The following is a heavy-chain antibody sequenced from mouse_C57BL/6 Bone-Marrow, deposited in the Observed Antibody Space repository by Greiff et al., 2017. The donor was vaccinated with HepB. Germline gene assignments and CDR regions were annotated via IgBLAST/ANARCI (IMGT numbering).Heavy chain of an antibody. V-gene: IGHV1-4*01. Sequence: QVQLQQSGAELARPGASVKMSCKASGYTFTSYTMNWVKQRPGQGLEWIGYINPSSGYTKYNQKFKDKATLTADKSSSTAYMQLSSLTSEDSAVYYCASPSWFAYWGQGTLVTVSA. J-gene: IGHJ3*01. CDR1: GYTFTSYT. CDR3: ASPSWFAY. CDR2: INPSSGYT.